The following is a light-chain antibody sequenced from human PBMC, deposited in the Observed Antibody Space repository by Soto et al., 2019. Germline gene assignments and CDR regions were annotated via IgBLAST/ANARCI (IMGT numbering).Light chain of an antibody. J-gene: IGKJ4*01. CDR3: LQDYNYPLT. Sequence: AIQITQSPSSLSASVGDRVTITCRASQGIRNDLGWYQQKPGKAPKLLIYAASSLQSGVPSRFRGSGSGTDFTLTISRLQPEDFATYYCLQDYNYPLTFGGGTKVDIK. CDR2: AAS. V-gene: IGKV1-6*01. CDR1: QGIRND.